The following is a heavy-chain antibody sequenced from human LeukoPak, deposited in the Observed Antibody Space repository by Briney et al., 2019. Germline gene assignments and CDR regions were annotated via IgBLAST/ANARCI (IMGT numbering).Heavy chain of an antibody. V-gene: IGHV3-11*01. CDR3: ARDSSYCSSTSCHDAFDI. CDR2: ISSSGSTI. D-gene: IGHD2-2*01. CDR1: GFTFSDYY. J-gene: IGHJ3*02. Sequence: GGSLRLSCAASGFTFSDYYMSWIRQAPGKGLEWVSYISSSGSTIYYADSVKGRFTISRDNAKNSLYLQMNSLRAEDTAVYYCARDSSYCSSTSCHDAFDIWGQGTMVTVSS.